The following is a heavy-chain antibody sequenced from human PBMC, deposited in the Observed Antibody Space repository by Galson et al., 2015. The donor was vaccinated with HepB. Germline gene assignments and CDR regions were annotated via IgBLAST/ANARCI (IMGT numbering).Heavy chain of an antibody. CDR2: ISAYNGNT. D-gene: IGHD3-22*01. Sequence: SVKVSCKASGYTFTSHGISWVRQAPGQGLEWMGWISAYNGNTNYAQKLQGRVTMTTDTSTSTAYMELRSLRSDDTAVYYCARDSRDTDNSITMIVVAWGQGTLVTVSS. V-gene: IGHV1-18*01. CDR1: GYTFTSHG. CDR3: ARDSRDTDNSITMIVVA. J-gene: IGHJ5*02.